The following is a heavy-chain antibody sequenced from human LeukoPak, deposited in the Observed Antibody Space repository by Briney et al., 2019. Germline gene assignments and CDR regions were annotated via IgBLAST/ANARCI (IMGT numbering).Heavy chain of an antibody. CDR3: VRELHHGWFDY. CDR1: GFTFSSYA. CDR2: ISYDGSNK. J-gene: IGHJ4*02. V-gene: IGHV3-30-3*01. Sequence: PGGSLRLSCAASGFTFSSYAMHWVRQAPGKGLGWVAVISYDGSNKYYADSVKGRFTISRDNSRNTLYLQMNSLRADDSALYYCVRELHHGWFDYWGQGTLVTVSS. D-gene: IGHD6-19*01.